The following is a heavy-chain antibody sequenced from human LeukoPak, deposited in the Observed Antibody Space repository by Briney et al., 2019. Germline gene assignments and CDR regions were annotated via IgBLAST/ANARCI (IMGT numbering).Heavy chain of an antibody. V-gene: IGHV4-30-2*01. Sequence: SQTLSLTCTVSGGSISSGGYYWSWIRQPPGKGLEWIGYIYHSGSTYYNPSLKSRVTISVDKSKNQFSLKLSSVTAADTAVYYCARGSITMVRGVPLAFDYWGQGTLVTVSS. CDR2: IYHSGST. CDR1: GGSISSGGYY. D-gene: IGHD3-10*01. J-gene: IGHJ4*02. CDR3: ARGSITMVRGVPLAFDY.